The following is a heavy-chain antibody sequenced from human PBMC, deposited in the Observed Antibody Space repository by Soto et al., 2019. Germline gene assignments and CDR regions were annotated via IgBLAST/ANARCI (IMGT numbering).Heavy chain of an antibody. Sequence: GPTLVNPTETLTLTCTVSGFSLTTGKMGVSWIRQPPGKALEWLAHIFSDNERSYSTSLQGRLTISKDTSGSQVVLSMTNVDPVDTATYYCARMNVDSYQFYYAMDVWGQGTTVTVSS. D-gene: IGHD4-17*01. CDR1: GFSLTTGKMG. CDR2: IFSDNER. CDR3: ARMNVDSYQFYYAMDV. V-gene: IGHV2-26*01. J-gene: IGHJ6*02.